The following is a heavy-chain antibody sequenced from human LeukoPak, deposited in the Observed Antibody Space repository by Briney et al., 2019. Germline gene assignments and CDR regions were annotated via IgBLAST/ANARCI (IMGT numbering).Heavy chain of an antibody. CDR2: INPNSGGI. D-gene: IGHD1-1*01. Sequence: ASVKVSCKASGYTFTGYYMHWVRQAPGQGLEWMGWINPNSGGINYAQKFQGRVTMTRDTSITTAYMELSRLRSDDTAVYYCARDEREYASLAWGQGTLFTVSS. J-gene: IGHJ5*02. CDR1: GYTFTGYY. V-gene: IGHV1-2*02. CDR3: ARDEREYASLA.